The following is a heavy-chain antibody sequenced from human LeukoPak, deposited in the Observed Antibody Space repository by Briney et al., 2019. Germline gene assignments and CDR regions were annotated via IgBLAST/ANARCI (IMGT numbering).Heavy chain of an antibody. D-gene: IGHD3-16*02. CDR2: IDWDDAK. CDR1: GFSLSTSGMC. CDR3: ARLSTVYDYVWGSYRLGWFDP. V-gene: IGHV2-70*01. J-gene: IGHJ5*02. Sequence: SGPALLKPTQTLTLTCTFSGFSLSTSGMCVSWIRQPPGKALEWLALIDWDDAKYYSTSLKTRLTISKDTSKNQVVLTMTNMDPMDTATYYCARLSTVYDYVWGSYRLGWFDPWGQGTLVTVSS.